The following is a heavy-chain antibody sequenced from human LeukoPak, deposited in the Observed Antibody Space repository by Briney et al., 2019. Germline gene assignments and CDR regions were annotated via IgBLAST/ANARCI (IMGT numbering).Heavy chain of an antibody. CDR3: ARGDDIVDY. J-gene: IGHJ4*02. D-gene: IGHD2-15*01. CDR1: GGSISSYY. V-gene: IGHV4-59*01. Sequence: SETLSLTCTVSGGSISSYYWSWIRQPPGKGLEWIGYIYYSGSTNYNPSLKSRVTISVDTSKNQFSLKLSSVIAADTAVYYCARGDDIVDYWGQGTLVTVSS. CDR2: IYYSGST.